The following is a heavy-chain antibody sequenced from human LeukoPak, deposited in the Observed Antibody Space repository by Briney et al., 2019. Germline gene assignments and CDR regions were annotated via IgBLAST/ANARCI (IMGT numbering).Heavy chain of an antibody. CDR1: GFTFSSYG. D-gene: IGHD6-6*01. CDR3: AKDEQLAFDY. J-gene: IGHJ4*02. Sequence: PGGSLRLSCAASGFTFSSYGMRWVRQAPGKGLEWVAVISYDGSNKYYADSVKGRFTISRDNSKNTLYLQMNSLRAEDTAVYYCAKDEQLAFDYWGQGTLVTVSS. V-gene: IGHV3-30*18. CDR2: ISYDGSNK.